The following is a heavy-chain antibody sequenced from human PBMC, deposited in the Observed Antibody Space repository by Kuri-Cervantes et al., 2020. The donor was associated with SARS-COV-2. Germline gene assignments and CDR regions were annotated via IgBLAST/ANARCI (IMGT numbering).Heavy chain of an antibody. D-gene: IGHD6-13*01. CDR2: ISSSSSTI. CDR1: GFTFSSYS. CDR3: ARAISSWFDY. J-gene: IGHJ4*02. V-gene: IGHV3-48*02. Sequence: LSLTCVASGFTFSSYSMNWVRQAPGKGLEWVSYISSSSSTIYYADSVKGRFTISRDNAKNSLYLQMNSLRDEDTAVYYCARAISSWFDYWGQGTLVTVSS.